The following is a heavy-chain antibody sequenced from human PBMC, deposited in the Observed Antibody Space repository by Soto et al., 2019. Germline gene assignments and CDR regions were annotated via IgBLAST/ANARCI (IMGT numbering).Heavy chain of an antibody. J-gene: IGHJ4*02. CDR1: GFTFSSYG. Sequence: GGSLRLSCAASGFTFSSYGMHWVRQAPGKGLEWVAVIWYDGSNKYYADSVKGRFTISRDNSKNTLYLQMNSLRAEDTAVYYCARDPSDIVVVPAAKTDQAPYYFDYWGQGTLVTVSS. CDR2: IWYDGSNK. CDR3: ARDPSDIVVVPAAKTDQAPYYFDY. D-gene: IGHD2-2*01. V-gene: IGHV3-33*01.